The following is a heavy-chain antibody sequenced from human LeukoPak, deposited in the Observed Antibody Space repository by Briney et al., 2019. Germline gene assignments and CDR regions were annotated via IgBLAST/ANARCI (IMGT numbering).Heavy chain of an antibody. CDR1: GGSISTSSYY. V-gene: IGHV4-61*05. CDR3: ARGGYFDY. Sequence: PETLSLTCPVAGGSISTSSYYWGWVRQPPGKGLEWIGYIYYSGSTNYNPSLKSRVTISVDTSKNQFSLKLSSVTAADTAVYYCARGGYFDYWGQGTLVTVSS. CDR2: IYYSGST. J-gene: IGHJ4*02. D-gene: IGHD3-16*01.